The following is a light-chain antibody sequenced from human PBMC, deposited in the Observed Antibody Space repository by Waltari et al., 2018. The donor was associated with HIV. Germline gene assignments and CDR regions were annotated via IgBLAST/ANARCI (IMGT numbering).Light chain of an antibody. CDR3: SSYSSTNTLGV. Sequence: QSALTQPASVSGSPGQSITISCTGASSDVGGYNYVSWYQHHPGKAPKLIIYEVTTRPSGVSNRVSGSKSGNTASLTISGLQPEAEADYDCSSYSSTNTLGVFGGGTILTVL. J-gene: IGLJ3*02. V-gene: IGLV2-14*01. CDR2: EVT. CDR1: SSDVGGYNY.